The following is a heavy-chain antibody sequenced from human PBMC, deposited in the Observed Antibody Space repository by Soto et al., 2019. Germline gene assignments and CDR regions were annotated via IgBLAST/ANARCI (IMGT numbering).Heavy chain of an antibody. V-gene: IGHV3-11*01. D-gene: IGHD3-22*01. J-gene: IGHJ4*02. Sequence: GGSLRLSCEASGFTFSGYYMTWMRQAQGKGLEWISYFSSSGYTIRYADSVKGRFTTSRDESKNSVYLQMNSLKTEDTAVYYCVRATYFSDSSGYTRCFDYWGQGTLVTVSS. CDR1: GFTFSGYY. CDR3: VRATYFSDSSGYTRCFDY. CDR2: FSSSGYTI.